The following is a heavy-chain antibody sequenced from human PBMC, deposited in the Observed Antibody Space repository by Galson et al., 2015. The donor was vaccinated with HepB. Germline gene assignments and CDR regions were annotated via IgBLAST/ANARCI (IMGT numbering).Heavy chain of an antibody. CDR3: AKAFHRYSSSSHVDY. D-gene: IGHD6-6*01. J-gene: IGHJ4*02. Sequence: SLRLSCAASGFTFSSYGMHWVRQAPGKGLEWVAVISYDESNKYYADSVKGRFTISRDNSKNTLYLQMNSLRAEDTAVYYCAKAFHRYSSSSHVDYWGQGTLVTVSS. V-gene: IGHV3-30*18. CDR2: ISYDESNK. CDR1: GFTFSSYG.